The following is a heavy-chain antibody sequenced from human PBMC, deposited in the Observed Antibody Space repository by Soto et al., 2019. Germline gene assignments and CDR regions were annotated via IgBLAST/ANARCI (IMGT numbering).Heavy chain of an antibody. J-gene: IGHJ3*02. CDR1: GFTFSSYW. CDR3: ARGSMTTVTTYLAFDI. D-gene: IGHD4-17*01. CDR2: INSDGSST. Sequence: GESLKISCAASGFTFSSYWMHWVRQAPGKGLVWVSRINSDGSSTSYADSVKGRFTISRDNAKNTLYLQMNSLRAEDTAVYYCARGSMTTVTTYLAFDIWGQGTMVTVSS. V-gene: IGHV3-74*01.